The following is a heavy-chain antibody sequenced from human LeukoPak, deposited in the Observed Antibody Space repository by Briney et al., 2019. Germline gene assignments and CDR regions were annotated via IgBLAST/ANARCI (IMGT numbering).Heavy chain of an antibody. Sequence: SETLSLTCSVSGGSLSSYYWSWIRQPPGKGLEWIGYIYHSGSTNYNPSLMSRVTISVDTSKNQFSLKLSSVTAADTAVYYCARLDSSYFYDSSGQTLSDAFEIWGQGTMVTVSS. CDR2: IYHSGST. CDR3: ARLDSSYFYDSSGQTLSDAFEI. D-gene: IGHD3-22*01. V-gene: IGHV4-59*08. CDR1: GGSLSSYY. J-gene: IGHJ3*02.